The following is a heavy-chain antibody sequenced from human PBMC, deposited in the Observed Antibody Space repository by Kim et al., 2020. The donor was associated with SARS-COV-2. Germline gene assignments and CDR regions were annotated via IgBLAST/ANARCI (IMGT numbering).Heavy chain of an antibody. CDR3: AKDPARQLELMSYFDY. CDR2: IWYDGSNK. J-gene: IGHJ4*02. Sequence: GGSLRLSCVGSGFTFSNYPLHWVRQAPGKGLEWVAVIWYDGSNKYYADSVRGRFTISRDNSKNTLYLQMNSLRPEDTAVYYCAKDPARQLELMSYFDYWGQGTLVTVSS. V-gene: IGHV3-33*06. CDR1: GFTFSNYP. D-gene: IGHD5-18*01.